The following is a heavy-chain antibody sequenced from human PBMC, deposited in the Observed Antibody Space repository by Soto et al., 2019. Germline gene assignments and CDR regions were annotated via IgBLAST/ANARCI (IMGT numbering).Heavy chain of an antibody. CDR3: ARDVGSSHGPGHPHYFDY. CDR1: GASISTNY. J-gene: IGHJ4*02. V-gene: IGHV4-59*12. Sequence: ASETLSLTCAVSGASISTNYWNWIRQPPGRGLEWIGYIWDSGNTYYNPSLKSRVTISVDTSKNQFSLKLSSVTAADTAVYYCARDVGSSHGPGHPHYFDYWGQGTLVTVSS. CDR2: IWDSGNT. D-gene: IGHD2-2*01.